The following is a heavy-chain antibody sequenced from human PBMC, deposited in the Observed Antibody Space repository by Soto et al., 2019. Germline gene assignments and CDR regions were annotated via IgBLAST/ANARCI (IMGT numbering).Heavy chain of an antibody. CDR2: ISSRSSYI. Sequence: LRLSCAASGFTFSSYSMNWVRQAPGKGLEWVSSISSRSSYIYYADSVKGRFTISRDNSENTLYLQMNSLRAEDTAVYYCAKEGERRFDFQYWGQGTLVTVSS. CDR1: GFTFSSYS. D-gene: IGHD2-21*01. V-gene: IGHV3-21*04. CDR3: AKEGERRFDFQY. J-gene: IGHJ4*02.